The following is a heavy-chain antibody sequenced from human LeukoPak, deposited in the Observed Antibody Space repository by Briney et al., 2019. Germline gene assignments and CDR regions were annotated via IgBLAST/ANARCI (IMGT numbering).Heavy chain of an antibody. CDR3: VRDDDIYGFDY. V-gene: IGHV3-74*01. CDR1: GVIFSRHW. Sequence: GESLRLSCAASGVIFSRHWMHWVRQPPGEGLVCVARVKNDGTYRDYPGSVRGRITISNDNAKNTLYLQMNSLRVEDTARYYCVRDDDIYGFDYWGQGTVVTVSS. D-gene: IGHD3-3*02. J-gene: IGHJ4*02. CDR2: VKNDGTYR.